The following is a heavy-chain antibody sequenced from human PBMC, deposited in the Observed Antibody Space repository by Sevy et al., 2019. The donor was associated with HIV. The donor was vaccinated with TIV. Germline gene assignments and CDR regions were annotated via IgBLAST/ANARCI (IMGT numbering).Heavy chain of an antibody. D-gene: IGHD1-1*01. V-gene: IGHV3-30*04. CDR2: ISFDASNK. Sequence: GGSLRLSCAASGFTFSRYSMHWVRQAPSKGLEWVATISFDASNKHYADSVKGRFTISRDNFQNSLFLQMNSLRPEDTAVYYCALERLSSDVAEYFQNWGQGTLVTVSS. J-gene: IGHJ1*01. CDR1: GFTFSRYS. CDR3: ALERLSSDVAEYFQN.